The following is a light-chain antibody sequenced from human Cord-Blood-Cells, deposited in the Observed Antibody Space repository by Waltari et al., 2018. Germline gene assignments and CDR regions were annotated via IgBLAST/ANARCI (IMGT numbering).Light chain of an antibody. CDR3: QAWDSSTVV. V-gene: IGLV3-1*01. CDR1: KLGDKY. CDR2: QDS. J-gene: IGLJ2*01. Sequence: SYELTQPPSVSVSPGQTASITCSGDKLGDKYACWYQQKPGQSPVLVIYQDSKRPSGIPELFSGSNSGNTATLTISGTQAMDEADYCCQAWDSSTVVFGGGTKLTVL.